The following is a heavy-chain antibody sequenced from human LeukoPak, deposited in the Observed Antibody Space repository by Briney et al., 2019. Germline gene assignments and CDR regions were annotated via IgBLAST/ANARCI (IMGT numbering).Heavy chain of an antibody. J-gene: IGHJ6*03. V-gene: IGHV3-30*18. CDR3: AKAGVRQLWSKYYYYYYMDV. D-gene: IGHD5-18*01. Sequence: GGSLRLSCAVSGFTFSSYGMHWIRQAPGRGLEWVAIISVDGTYKYYTDSVKGRFTISRDNSKNTLYLQMNSLRAEDTAVYYCAKAGVRQLWSKYYYYYYMDVWGKGTTVTVSS. CDR2: ISVDGTYK. CDR1: GFTFSSYG.